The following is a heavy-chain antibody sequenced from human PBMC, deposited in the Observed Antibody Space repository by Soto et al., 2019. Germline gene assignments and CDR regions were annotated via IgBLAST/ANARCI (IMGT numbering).Heavy chain of an antibody. CDR3: AIDPNWGLDY. CDR1: GYTFTGDY. Sequence: ASVKFSCNASGYTFTGDYMHWVRQAPGQGREWMGWINPNSGGTNYAQKFQGRVTMTSDTSISTAYMGLSRLRSDDTAVYYCAIDPNWGLDYWGQGTLVTVSS. CDR2: INPNSGGT. J-gene: IGHJ4*02. D-gene: IGHD7-27*01. V-gene: IGHV1-2*02.